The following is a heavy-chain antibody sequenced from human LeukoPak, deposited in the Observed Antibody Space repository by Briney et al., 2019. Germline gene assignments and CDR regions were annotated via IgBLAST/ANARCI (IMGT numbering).Heavy chain of an antibody. Sequence: SQTLSLTCTVSGGSISSRDYYWSWIRQAPGKGLGWIGYIYHSGSTYYSPSLKSRVTISVDTSKNQFSLRLTSVTAADTAVYYCATSEWLVRGGDDYWGQGTLVTVSS. CDR3: ATSEWLVRGGDDY. D-gene: IGHD6-19*01. CDR2: IYHSGST. CDR1: GGSISSRDYY. J-gene: IGHJ4*02. V-gene: IGHV4-30-2*03.